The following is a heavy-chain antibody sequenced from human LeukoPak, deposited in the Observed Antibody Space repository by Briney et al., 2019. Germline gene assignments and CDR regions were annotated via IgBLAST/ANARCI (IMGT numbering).Heavy chain of an antibody. CDR1: GYTFTSYY. CDR2: INPSGGST. V-gene: IGHV1-46*01. J-gene: IGHJ4*02. D-gene: IGHD4-17*01. Sequence: ASVKVSCKASGYTFTSYYMHWVRQAPGQGLEWMGIINPSGGSTSYAQKFQGRVTVTRDMSTSTVYMELSSLRSEDTAVYYCARDRYGDYARRYFDYWGQGTLVTVSS. CDR3: ARDRYGDYARRYFDY.